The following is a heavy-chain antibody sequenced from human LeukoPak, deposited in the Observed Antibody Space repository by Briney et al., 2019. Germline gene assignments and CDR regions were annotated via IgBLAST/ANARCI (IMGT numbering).Heavy chain of an antibody. Sequence: SETLSLTCTVSGGSISSGDYYWSWIRQPPGKGLEWIVYIYYSGSTYYNPSLKSRVTISVDTSKNQFSLKLSSVTPAETAVYYCARDTNSHAQDAFDIWGQGTMVTVSS. D-gene: IGHD1-1*01. V-gene: IGHV4-30-4*01. CDR3: ARDTNSHAQDAFDI. J-gene: IGHJ3*02. CDR2: IYYSGST. CDR1: GGSISSGDYY.